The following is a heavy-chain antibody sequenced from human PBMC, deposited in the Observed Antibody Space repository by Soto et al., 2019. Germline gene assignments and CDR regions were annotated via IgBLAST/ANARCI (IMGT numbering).Heavy chain of an antibody. CDR2: IYYSGST. J-gene: IGHJ4*02. Sequence: QVQLQESGPGLVKPSETLSLTCTVSGGSISSYYWSWIRQPPGKGLEWIGYIYYSGSTNYNPSLKSRVTISVDTSKNQFSLKLSSVTAADTAVYYGARTARGSFDYWGQGTLVTVSS. CDR1: GGSISSYY. CDR3: ARTARGSFDY. V-gene: IGHV4-59*01.